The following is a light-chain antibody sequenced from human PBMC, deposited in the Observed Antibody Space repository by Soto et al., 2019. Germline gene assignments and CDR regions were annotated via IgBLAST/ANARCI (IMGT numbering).Light chain of an antibody. CDR2: LGS. Sequence: DIVMTQSPLSLPVTPGEPASISCRSSQSLLHSNGYNYLDWYLQKPGQSPQLLIYLGSNRASGVPDRFSGSGSGTDFTLKISRVEAEDVGVYYCMQALHFVWTFGQGTKVEIK. CDR1: QSLLHSNGYNY. V-gene: IGKV2-28*01. J-gene: IGKJ1*01. CDR3: MQALHFVWT.